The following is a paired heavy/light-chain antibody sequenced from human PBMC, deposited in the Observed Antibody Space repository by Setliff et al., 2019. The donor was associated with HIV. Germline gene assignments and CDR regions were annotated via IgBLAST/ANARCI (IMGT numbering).Heavy chain of an antibody. V-gene: IGHV1-8*01. CDR1: GYTFTSYE. CDR3: ARCDFWSGWPYKRGFYYMDV. D-gene: IGHD3-3*01. Sequence: QVQLVQSGAEVKKPGASVKVSCKASGYTFTSYEINWVRQATGQGLEWMGWMDPNSGDSVSAQKFQGRVTMTRNTSISTAYMELSSLRSEDTAVYYCARCDFWSGWPYKRGFYYMDVWGEGTTVTVSS. J-gene: IGHJ6*03. CDR2: MDPNSGDS.
Light chain of an antibody. CDR1: KLGNKY. V-gene: IGLV3-1*01. J-gene: IGLJ2*01. CDR2: EDF. Sequence: SYELTQPPSVSGSAGQTASITCSGDKLGNKYVCWYQQRPGQSPVLVIYEDFKRPSGIPERFSGSNSGNTATLTISGTQAMDEADYYCQAWDSGTWVFGGGTKLTVL. CDR3: QAWDSGTWV.